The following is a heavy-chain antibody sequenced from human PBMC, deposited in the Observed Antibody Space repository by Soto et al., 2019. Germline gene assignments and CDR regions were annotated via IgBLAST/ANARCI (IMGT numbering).Heavy chain of an antibody. CDR2: ISSSSSTI. D-gene: IGHD5-18*01. CDR1: GFTFSSFG. CDR3: ARERYSYGLGRY. J-gene: IGHJ4*02. Sequence: EVQLVESGGGLVQPGGSLRLSCAASGFTFSSFGMNWVRQAPGKGLEWLSYISSSSSTIYYADSVKGRFTISRDNAENSLYLQMNSLRAEDTAVYYCARERYSYGLGRYWGQGTLVTVSS. V-gene: IGHV3-48*01.